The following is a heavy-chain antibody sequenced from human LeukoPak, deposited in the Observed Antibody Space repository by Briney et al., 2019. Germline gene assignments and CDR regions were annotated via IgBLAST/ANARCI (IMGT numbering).Heavy chain of an antibody. CDR1: GGSVSSGSYY. Sequence: SETLSLTCTVSGGSVSSGSYYWSWIRQPPGKGLEWIGYIYHSGSTYYNPSLKSRVTISVDRSKNQFSLKLSSVTAADTAVYYCARALVATIDYWGQGTLVTVSS. J-gene: IGHJ4*02. CDR3: ARALVATIDY. D-gene: IGHD5-12*01. CDR2: IYHSGST. V-gene: IGHV4-30-2*01.